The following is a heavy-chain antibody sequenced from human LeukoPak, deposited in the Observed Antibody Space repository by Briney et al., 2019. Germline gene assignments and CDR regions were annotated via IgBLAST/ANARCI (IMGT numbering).Heavy chain of an antibody. V-gene: IGHV3-30*02. J-gene: IGHJ4*02. Sequence: GGSLRLSCAASGFTFSSNGMHLVRQAPGKGLECVAFIQNDGNNKKYADSVKSRFTISRDNSKNTLYLQMNSLRTEDTAVYYCARDWGTSSLYLVNWGQGTLVTVSS. CDR2: IQNDGNNK. CDR1: GFTFSSNG. CDR3: ARDWGTSSLYLVN. D-gene: IGHD6-6*01.